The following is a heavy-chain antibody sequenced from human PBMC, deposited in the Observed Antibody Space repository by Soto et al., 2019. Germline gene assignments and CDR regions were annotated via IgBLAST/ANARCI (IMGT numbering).Heavy chain of an antibody. CDR2: MNPNSGNK. D-gene: IGHD2-15*01. J-gene: IGHJ5*02. CDR1: GDTFTSYD. Sequence: QVQLVQSGAEVKKPGASVKVSCNASGDTFTSYDINWVRQATGQGLEWMGWMNPNSGNKGDAQKFQGRVTMTLTTAISTAYRELSSLRSEDTAVYYGATRGGNVVPPFDPWGQGTLVTVSS. CDR3: ATRGGNVVPPFDP. V-gene: IGHV1-8*01.